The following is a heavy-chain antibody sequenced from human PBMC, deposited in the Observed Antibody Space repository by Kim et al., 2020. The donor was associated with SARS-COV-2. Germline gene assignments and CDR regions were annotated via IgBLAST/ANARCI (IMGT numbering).Heavy chain of an antibody. J-gene: IGHJ4*02. Sequence: GGSLRLSCAASGFSFGSYAMGWVRQAPGKGLEWVSTISGSGVRTNYAHPVEGRFTISRDTSKNRLYLQMNSLRAEDTAVYYCAKVLGSIQLWPYFDYWGQGTRVPVST. CDR2: ISGSGVRT. D-gene: IGHD5-18*01. CDR1: GFSFGSYA. V-gene: IGHV3-23*01. CDR3: AKVLGSIQLWPYFDY.